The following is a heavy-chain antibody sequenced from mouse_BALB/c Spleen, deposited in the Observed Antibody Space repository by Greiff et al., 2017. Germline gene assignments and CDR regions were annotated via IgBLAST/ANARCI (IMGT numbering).Heavy chain of an antibody. J-gene: IGHJ2*01. Sequence: EVHLVESGGGLVQPGGSRKLSCGASGFTFSSFGMHWVRQAPEKGLEWVAYISSGSSTIYYADTVKGRFTMSRDNPKNTLFLQMTSLRSEDTAMYYCARESFDYWGQGTTLTVSS. V-gene: IGHV5-17*02. CDR1: GFTFSSFG. CDR2: ISSGSSTI. CDR3: ARESFDY.